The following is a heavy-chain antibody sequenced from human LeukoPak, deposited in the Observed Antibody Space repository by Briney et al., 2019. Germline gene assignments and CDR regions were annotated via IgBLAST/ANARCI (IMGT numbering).Heavy chain of an antibody. J-gene: IGHJ3*02. CDR3: ARHQWGPQVVVPAAMYAFDI. V-gene: IGHV4-39*01. CDR1: GGSISSSSYY. CDR2: IYYSGST. D-gene: IGHD2-2*01. Sequence: KPSETLSLTCTVSGGSISSSSYYWGWIRQPPGKGLEWIGSIYYSGSTYYNPSLKSRVTISVDTSKNQFSLKLSSVTAADTAVYYCARHQWGPQVVVPAAMYAFDIWGQGTMVTVSS.